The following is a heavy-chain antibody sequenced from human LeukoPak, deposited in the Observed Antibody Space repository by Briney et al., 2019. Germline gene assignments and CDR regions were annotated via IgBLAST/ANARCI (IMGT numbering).Heavy chain of an antibody. CDR1: GGTFSSYA. J-gene: IGHJ6*02. Sequence: GASVKVSCKASGGTFSSYAISWVRQAPGQGLEWMGWINPNSGGTNYAQKFQGRVTMTRDTSISTAYMELSRLRSDDTAVYYCARVSYYDFWSGWSHYYYGMDVWGQGTTVTVSS. CDR3: ARVSYYDFWSGWSHYYYGMDV. CDR2: INPNSGGT. D-gene: IGHD3-3*01. V-gene: IGHV1-2*02.